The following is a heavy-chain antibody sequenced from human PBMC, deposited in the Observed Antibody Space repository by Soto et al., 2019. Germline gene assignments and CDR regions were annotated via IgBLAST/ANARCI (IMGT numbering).Heavy chain of an antibody. CDR1: GFTFSSYW. V-gene: IGHV3-74*01. D-gene: IGHD3-16*01. J-gene: IGHJ6*02. CDR3: ASVDIFGLYVHV. CDR2: IKSDGITQ. Sequence: EVQVVESGGGLVQPGGSLRLSCAASGFTFSSYWLHWFRQAPGKGLMWVSRIKSDGITQNYADSVKGRFTISRDNYRNTVYLQMKSLRGDDTEVYVCASVDIFGLYVHVSGQGTTVTFSS.